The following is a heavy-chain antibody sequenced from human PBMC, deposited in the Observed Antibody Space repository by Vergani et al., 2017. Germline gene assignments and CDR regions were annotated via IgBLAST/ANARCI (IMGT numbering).Heavy chain of an antibody. CDR3: AREGIAVPYNWFDP. D-gene: IGHD6-19*01. Sequence: QVQLHESGPGLVKPSETLSLTCTVSGGSISSYYWSWIRQPAGKGLEWIGRIYTSGSTNYNPSLKSRVTMSVDTSKNQFSLKLSSVTAADTAVYYCAREGIAVPYNWFDPWGQGTLVTVSS. J-gene: IGHJ5*02. CDR2: IYTSGST. CDR1: GGSISSYY. V-gene: IGHV4-4*07.